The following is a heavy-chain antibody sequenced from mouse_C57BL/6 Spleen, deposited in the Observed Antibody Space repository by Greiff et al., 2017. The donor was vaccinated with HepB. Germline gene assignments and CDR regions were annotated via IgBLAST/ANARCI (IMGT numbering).Heavy chain of an antibody. CDR3: TTPYYSNYEGFAY. V-gene: IGHV1-15*01. J-gene: IGHJ3*01. D-gene: IGHD2-5*01. CDR2: IDPETGGT. CDR1: GYTFTDYE. Sequence: VQGVESGAELVRPGASVTLSCKASGYTFTDYEMHWVKQTPVHGLEWIGAIDPETGGTAYNQKFKGKAILTADKSSSTAYMELRSLTSEDSAVYYCTTPYYSNYEGFAYWGQGTLVTVSA.